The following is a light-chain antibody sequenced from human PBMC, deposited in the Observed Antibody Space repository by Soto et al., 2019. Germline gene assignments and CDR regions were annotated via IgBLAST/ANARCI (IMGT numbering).Light chain of an antibody. Sequence: QSALTQPPSASGSPGRSVTISCTGTHSDIGGSNFISWYQQHPGEAPKLLIFEINKRPSGVPGRFSGSKSGNTASLTVSGLQAEDEADYYCGSYAGNTNFVFGTGTKLTVL. CDR2: EIN. CDR1: HSDIGGSNF. CDR3: GSYAGNTNFV. V-gene: IGLV2-8*01. J-gene: IGLJ1*01.